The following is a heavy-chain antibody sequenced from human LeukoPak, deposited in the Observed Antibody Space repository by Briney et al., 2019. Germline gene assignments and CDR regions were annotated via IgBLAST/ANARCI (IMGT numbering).Heavy chain of an antibody. CDR1: GFIFNTYW. CDR2: IKQDGSRK. D-gene: IGHD5-12*01. CDR3: ARVTYNGYAHWFDP. V-gene: IGHV3-7*01. J-gene: IGHJ5*02. Sequence: GGSLRLSCAASGFIFNTYWMSWVRPAPGKWLEWVANIKQDGSRKYYVDSVKGRFTISRDNAKNSLYLQMNSLRAEDTAVYYCARVTYNGYAHWFDPWGQGTQVTVSS.